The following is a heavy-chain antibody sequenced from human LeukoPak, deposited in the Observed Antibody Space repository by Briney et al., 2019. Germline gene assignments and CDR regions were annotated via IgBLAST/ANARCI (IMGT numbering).Heavy chain of an antibody. CDR1: GGSFSGYY. V-gene: IGHV3-23*01. CDR2: IFPSGGEI. D-gene: IGHD2-8*02. Sequence: ETLSLTCAVYGGSFSGYYWNWVRQAPGKGLEWVSSIFPSGGEIHYADSVRGRFTISRDNSKSTLSLQMNSLRAEDTAIYYCATYRQVLLPFESWGQGTLVTVSS. J-gene: IGHJ4*02. CDR3: ATYRQVLLPFES.